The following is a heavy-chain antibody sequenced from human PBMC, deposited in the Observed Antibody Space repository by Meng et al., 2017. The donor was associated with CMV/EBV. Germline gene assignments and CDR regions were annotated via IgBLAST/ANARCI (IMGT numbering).Heavy chain of an antibody. CDR3: ARTPYDFWSGYGPLNARGCMDV. CDR1: GFTFSSYS. Sequence: GESLKISCAASGFTFSSYSMNWARQAPGKGLEWVSSISSSSSYIYYADSVKGRFTISRDNAKNSLYLQMNSLRAEDTAVYYCARTPYDFWSGYGPLNARGCMDVWGQGTTVTVSS. D-gene: IGHD3-3*01. V-gene: IGHV3-21*01. CDR2: ISSSSSYI. J-gene: IGHJ6*02.